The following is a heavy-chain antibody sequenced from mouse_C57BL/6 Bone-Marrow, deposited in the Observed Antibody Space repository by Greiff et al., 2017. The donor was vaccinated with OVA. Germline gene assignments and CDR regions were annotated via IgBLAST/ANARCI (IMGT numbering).Heavy chain of an antibody. D-gene: IGHD3-2*02. V-gene: IGHV5-17*01. J-gene: IGHJ3*01. CDR1: GFTFSDYG. Sequence: EVKLVESGGGLVKPGGSLKLSCAASGFTFSDYGMHWVRQAPEKGLEWVAYISSGSSTIYYADTVKGRFTISRDNAKNTLFLQMTSLRSEDTAMYYGARGDSSGPAWFAYWGQGTLVTVSA. CDR2: ISSGSSTI. CDR3: ARGDSSGPAWFAY.